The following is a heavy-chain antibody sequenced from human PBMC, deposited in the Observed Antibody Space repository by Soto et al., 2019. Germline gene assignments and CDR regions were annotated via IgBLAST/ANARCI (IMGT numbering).Heavy chain of an antibody. Sequence: GGSLRLSCAASAFTFSSYGMHWVRQAPGKGLEWVAVIWYDGSNKYYADSVKGRFTISRDNSKNTLYLQMNSLRAEDTAVYYCARVGGNYYFDYWGQGTLVTVSS. CDR3: ARVGGNYYFDY. CDR1: AFTFSSYG. D-gene: IGHD4-4*01. V-gene: IGHV3-33*01. CDR2: IWYDGSNK. J-gene: IGHJ4*02.